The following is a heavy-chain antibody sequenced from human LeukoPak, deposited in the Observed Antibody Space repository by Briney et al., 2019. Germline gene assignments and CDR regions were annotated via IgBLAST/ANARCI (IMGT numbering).Heavy chain of an antibody. CDR1: GYSFSSYD. V-gene: IGHV1-8*02. CDR2: MKPNSGNI. D-gene: IGHD6-13*01. CDR3: ARPGAAAGFGH. Sequence: GASVKVSCKASGYSFSSYDINWVRQAPGQGLEWMGLMKPNSGNIDSAQRFQGRVTMTTDTSINTAYMELSSLTFEDTAVYYCARPGAAAGFGHWGQGTLVTVSS. J-gene: IGHJ4*02.